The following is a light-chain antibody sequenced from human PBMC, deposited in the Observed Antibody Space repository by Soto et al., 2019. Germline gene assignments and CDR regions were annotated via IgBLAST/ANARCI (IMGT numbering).Light chain of an antibody. Sequence: QSALTQPPSASGSPGQSVTISCTGTNNDVGRYNYVSWYQQHPGKAPKVIISDVSERPSGVPDRFSGYKSGNTASLTVSGLQAEDEADYYCSSYAGSNIWVFGGGTKLTVL. CDR1: NNDVGRYNY. CDR2: DVS. CDR3: SSYAGSNIWV. J-gene: IGLJ3*02. V-gene: IGLV2-8*01.